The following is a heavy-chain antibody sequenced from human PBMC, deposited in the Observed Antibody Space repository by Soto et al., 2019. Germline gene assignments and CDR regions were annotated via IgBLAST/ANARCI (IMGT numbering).Heavy chain of an antibody. CDR1: GASVITDNW. CDR2: IYHSGNT. V-gene: IGHV4-4*02. CDR3: ARASASSKLRGVVIN. J-gene: IGHJ4*02. Sequence: QVQLQESGPGLVKPSGTLSLTCALSGASVITDNWWSWVRQPPGKEMEWIGAIYHSGNTNFNPSVKSRVTLSVDTSKNQFSLTVSSVTAADTAIYYCARASASSKLRGVVINWGQGTLVTVSS. D-gene: IGHD3-10*01.